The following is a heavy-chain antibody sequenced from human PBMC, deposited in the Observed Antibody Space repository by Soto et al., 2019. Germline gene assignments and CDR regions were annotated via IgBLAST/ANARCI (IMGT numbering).Heavy chain of an antibody. CDR3: ARDPLGTPLGYFKY. CDR2: IYYSGST. V-gene: IGHV4-31*03. D-gene: IGHD3-16*01. CDR1: GGSISSGGYY. J-gene: IGHJ4*01. Sequence: QAQLQESGPGLVKPSQTLSLTCTVSGGSISSGGYYWSWIRQHPGKGLEWIGNIYYSGSTYYNPSLKSRVTISVDTYKNPSSLKLSSVTAADTAVYYCARDPLGTPLGYFKYWNPGNLVNVST.